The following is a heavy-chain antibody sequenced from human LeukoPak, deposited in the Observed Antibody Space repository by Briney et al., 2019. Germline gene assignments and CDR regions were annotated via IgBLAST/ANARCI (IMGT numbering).Heavy chain of an antibody. V-gene: IGHV4-59*12. J-gene: IGHJ4*02. D-gene: IGHD1-1*01. Sequence: PSETLSLTCTVSGGSISSYYWSWIRQPAGKGLEWIGYIYYSGSTNYNPSLKSRVNISVDTSKNQFSLKLNSVTAADGAVYYCSRGTDPYKLGNVWGQGTLVTVCS. CDR2: IYYSGST. CDR3: SRGTDPYKLGNV. CDR1: GGSISSYY.